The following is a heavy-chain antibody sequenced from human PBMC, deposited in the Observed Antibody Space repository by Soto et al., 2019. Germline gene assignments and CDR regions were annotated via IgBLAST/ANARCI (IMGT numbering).Heavy chain of an antibody. CDR3: ARGGVGAVANYCSGMDV. CDR1: GFTFSSYG. D-gene: IGHD3-16*01. J-gene: IGHJ6*02. Sequence: QVQLVESGGGVVQPGRSLRLSCAASGFTFSSYGMHWVRQAPGKGLEWVAVIWYDGSNKYYADSVKGRFTISRDNSKKTLVLEMTSLVAEDRAVYYCARGGVGAVANYCSGMDVWGQGTTVTVSS. CDR2: IWYDGSNK. V-gene: IGHV3-33*01.